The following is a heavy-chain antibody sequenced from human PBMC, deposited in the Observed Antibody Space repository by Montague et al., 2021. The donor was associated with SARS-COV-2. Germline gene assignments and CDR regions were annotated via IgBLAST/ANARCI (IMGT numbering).Heavy chain of an antibody. CDR2: TYYRSQWYN. Sequence: CAISGDSVSSNSAAWDWIRQSPSRGLEWLGRTYYRSQWYNDYAVSLGSRIAINPDTSKNHFSLQLDSVTPEDTGVYYCARWDPQTLTLIGLRGKSASDYWGQGTLVTVSS. V-gene: IGHV6-1*01. D-gene: IGHD4-23*01. CDR1: GDSVSSNSAA. CDR3: ARWDPQTLTLIGLRGKSASDY. J-gene: IGHJ4*02.